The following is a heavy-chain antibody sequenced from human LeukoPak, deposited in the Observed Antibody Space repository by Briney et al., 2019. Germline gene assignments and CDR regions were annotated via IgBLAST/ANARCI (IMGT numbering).Heavy chain of an antibody. V-gene: IGHV5-51*01. CDR3: ARQAVAGLYFDC. J-gene: IGHJ4*02. D-gene: IGHD6-19*01. CDR1: GYSFSSYW. Sequence: GESLKISCKGSGYSFSSYWIGWVRQMPGKGLEWMGIIYSGDPDARYSPSFQGQVTISADKSISTAYLQWSSLKASDTAMYYCARQAVAGLYFDCWGQGTLVTVSS. CDR2: IYSGDPDA.